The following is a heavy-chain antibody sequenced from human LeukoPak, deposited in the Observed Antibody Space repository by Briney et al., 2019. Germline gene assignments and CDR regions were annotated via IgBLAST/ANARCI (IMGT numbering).Heavy chain of an antibody. CDR3: AREGESDFWSGLSSAFDI. J-gene: IGHJ3*02. CDR1: GFTFSSYA. V-gene: IGHV3-23*01. CDR2: ISGSGGST. D-gene: IGHD3-3*01. Sequence: PGGSLRLSCAASGFTFSSYAMSWVRQAPGKGLEWVSAISGSGGSTYYADSVKGRFTISRDNAKNSLYLQMNSLRAEDTAVYYCAREGESDFWSGLSSAFDIWGQGTMVTVSS.